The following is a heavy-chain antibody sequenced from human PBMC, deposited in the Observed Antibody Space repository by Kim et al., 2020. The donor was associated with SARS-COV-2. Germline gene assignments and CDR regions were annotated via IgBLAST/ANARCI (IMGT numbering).Heavy chain of an antibody. CDR3: ASSPERHDYGGNSRGTRSNWFDP. Sequence: ASVKVSCKASGYTFTSYDINWVRQATGQGLEWMGWMNPNSGNTGYAQKFQGRVTMTRNTSISTAYMELSSLRSEDTAVYYCASSPERHDYGGNSRGTRSNWFDPWGQGTLVTVSS. J-gene: IGHJ5*02. CDR2: MNPNSGNT. D-gene: IGHD4-17*01. V-gene: IGHV1-8*01. CDR1: GYTFTSYD.